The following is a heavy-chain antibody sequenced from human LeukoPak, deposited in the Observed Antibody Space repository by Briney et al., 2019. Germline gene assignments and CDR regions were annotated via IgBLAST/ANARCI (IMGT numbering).Heavy chain of an antibody. V-gene: IGHV4-59*01. J-gene: IGHJ4*02. D-gene: IGHD5-12*01. CDR1: GGSISSYY. CDR3: ARVVRPRNSGYDFGEDY. Sequence: SETLSLTCPVSGGSISSYYWSWIRQPPGKGLEWMGYFYYSGSTNYNPSLKSRVTISVDTSKNQFSLKLSSVTAADTAVYYCARVVRPRNSGYDFGEDYWGQGTLVTVSS. CDR2: FYYSGST.